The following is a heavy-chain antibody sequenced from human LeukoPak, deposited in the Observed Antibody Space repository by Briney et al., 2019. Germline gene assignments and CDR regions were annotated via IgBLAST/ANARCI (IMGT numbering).Heavy chain of an antibody. CDR1: GFSFSHYW. Sequence: GGSLRLSCAASGFSFSHYWMSWVRQAPGKGLEWVANIRRDGSNKYYADSVKGRFTISRDNSKNTLYLQMDSLRAEDTAVYYCAKDRDYDILTALGYWGQGTLVTVSS. V-gene: IGHV3-7*01. D-gene: IGHD3-9*01. CDR2: IRRDGSNK. J-gene: IGHJ4*02. CDR3: AKDRDYDILTALGY.